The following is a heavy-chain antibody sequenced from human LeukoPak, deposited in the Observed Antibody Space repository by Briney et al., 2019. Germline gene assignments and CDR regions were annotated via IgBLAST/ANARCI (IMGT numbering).Heavy chain of an antibody. CDR3: ARDSSHYLGSSDY. V-gene: IGHV3-23*01. Sequence: PGGSLRLSCVVSGFTFSSYPMSWVRQAPGKGLEWVSVISESGDVTHYADSMKGRFTISRDNTKNTLNLQMNSLRDEDTAIYYCARDSSHYLGSSDYWGQGTLVTAS. CDR2: ISESGDVT. J-gene: IGHJ4*02. CDR1: GFTFSSYP. D-gene: IGHD6-6*01.